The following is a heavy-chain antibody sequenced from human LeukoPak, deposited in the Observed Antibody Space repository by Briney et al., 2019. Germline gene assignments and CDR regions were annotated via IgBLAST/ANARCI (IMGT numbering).Heavy chain of an antibody. J-gene: IGHJ3*02. D-gene: IGHD3-9*01. V-gene: IGHV3-33*06. CDR3: AKDRYYDILTGYAFDI. CDR2: IWYDGSNK. CDR1: GFTFNTYG. Sequence: GGSLRLSCAASGFTFNTYGMHWVRRAPGKGLEWVAVIWYDGSNKYYADSVKGRFTISRDNSKNTLYLQMNSLRAEDTAVYYCAKDRYYDILTGYAFDIWGQGTMVTVSS.